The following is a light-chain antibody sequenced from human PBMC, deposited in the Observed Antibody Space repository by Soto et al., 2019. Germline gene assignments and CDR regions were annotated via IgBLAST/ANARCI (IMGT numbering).Light chain of an antibody. CDR3: QQYKDYTWT. J-gene: IGKJ1*01. Sequence: DIQMTQSPSSVSASFGDRVTITCGASQGISSWLAWYQQKQGKAPKLLIYDASSLESGVPSRFSGSVYGTEFNLTISSLQTDDFTTFYCQQYKDYTWTFGQGTKVDIK. CDR2: DAS. V-gene: IGKV1-5*01. CDR1: QGISSW.